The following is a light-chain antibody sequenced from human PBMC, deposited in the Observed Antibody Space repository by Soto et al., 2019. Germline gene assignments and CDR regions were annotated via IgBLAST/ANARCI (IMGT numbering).Light chain of an antibody. V-gene: IGKV3-20*01. J-gene: IGKJ1*01. CDR3: QQYGSSPSVP. CDR1: QSVSSSY. CDR2: GAS. Sequence: EIVLTQSPGTLSLSPGERATLSCRASQSVSSSYLAWYQQKPGQAPRLLIYGASSRATGIPDRFSGSGSGTDFTLTISRLEPEDFAVYYCQQYGSSPSVPFGQGTKVEIK.